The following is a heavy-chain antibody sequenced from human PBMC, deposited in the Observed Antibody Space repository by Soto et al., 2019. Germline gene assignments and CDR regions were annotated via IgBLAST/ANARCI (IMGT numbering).Heavy chain of an antibody. D-gene: IGHD3-10*01. V-gene: IGHV1-69*02. CDR2: IIPIHGRA. Sequence: SVKVSCKASGGTFSSSIISWVRQAPGQGLEWMGRIIPIHGRANYAQKFQGRVTITADQSTSTAYMELSSLRSEDTAVYYCATYGSGSYMDVWGRGTTVTVSS. CDR3: ATYGSGSYMDV. CDR1: GGTFSSSI. J-gene: IGHJ6*03.